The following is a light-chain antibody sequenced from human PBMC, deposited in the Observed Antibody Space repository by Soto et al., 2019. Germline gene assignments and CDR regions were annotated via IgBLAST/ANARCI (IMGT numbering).Light chain of an antibody. Sequence: EIVMTQSPATLSVSPGERATLSCRASQSVSSNLAWYQQKPSQAPRLLIYGASTRVTGLPARFSGSGSGTEFSLTISSLQSEDFAVYYCQQYDNWLTFGGGTKVEI. CDR3: QQYDNWLT. V-gene: IGKV3-15*01. CDR1: QSVSSN. J-gene: IGKJ4*01. CDR2: GAS.